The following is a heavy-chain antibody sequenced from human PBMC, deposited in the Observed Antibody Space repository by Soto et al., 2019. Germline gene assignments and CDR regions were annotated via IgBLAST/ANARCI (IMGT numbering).Heavy chain of an antibody. J-gene: IGHJ6*02. CDR1: QHSFTSYC. CDR3: ARALYDTDSLPVGADPRYYAMDV. V-gene: IGHV1-46*01. CDR2: INPSGGST. D-gene: IGHD3-22*01. Sequence: QVQLVQSGAEVKKPGASVKVSCKASQHSFTSYCVHWVRQAPGQGLEWMGIINPSGGSTNYAHRFQGRVTMTRDTSTSTVFMELSSLRSEDTAVYFCARALYDTDSLPVGADPRYYAMDVWGLGTTVTVSS.